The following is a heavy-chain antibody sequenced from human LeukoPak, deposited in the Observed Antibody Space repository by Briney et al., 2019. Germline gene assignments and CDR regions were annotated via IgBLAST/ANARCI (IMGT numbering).Heavy chain of an antibody. J-gene: IGHJ4*02. CDR3: ARGSGQWLDR. CDR1: TFAFSTYW. D-gene: IGHD6-19*01. V-gene: IGHV3-7*01. Sequence: GGSLRLSCAASTFAFSTYWMSWVRQAPGKGLEWVANIKQDGSEKYSVDSVKGRFTISRDNAKNSLYLQMNSLRAEDTAVYYCARGSGQWLDRWGQGTLVTVSS. CDR2: IKQDGSEK.